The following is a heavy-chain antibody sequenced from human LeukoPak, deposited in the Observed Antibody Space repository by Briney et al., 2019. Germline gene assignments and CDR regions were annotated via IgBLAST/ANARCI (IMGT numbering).Heavy chain of an antibody. CDR3: ARSGDYGDYDDY. Sequence: SETLSLTCTVSGGSISSYYWSWIRQPPGKGLEWIGYIYYSGSTNYNPSLKSRVTISVDTSKNQFSLKLSSVTAADMAVYYCARSGDYGDYDDYWGQGTLVTVSS. CDR1: GGSISSYY. D-gene: IGHD4-17*01. CDR2: IYYSGST. J-gene: IGHJ4*02. V-gene: IGHV4-59*01.